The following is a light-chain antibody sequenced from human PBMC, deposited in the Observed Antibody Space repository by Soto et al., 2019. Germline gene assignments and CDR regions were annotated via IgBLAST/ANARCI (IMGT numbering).Light chain of an antibody. V-gene: IGLV1-40*01. Sequence: QSVVTQPPSVSGAPGQRVTISCTGSSSNIGAGYDVHWYQQLPGTAPRLLIYGNTNRPSGVSDRFSGSKSGTSASLAITGLQAEDEADYYCQCYGNRLSGSVVFGGGTKVTVL. CDR1: SSNIGAGYD. J-gene: IGLJ2*01. CDR2: GNT. CDR3: QCYGNRLSGSVV.